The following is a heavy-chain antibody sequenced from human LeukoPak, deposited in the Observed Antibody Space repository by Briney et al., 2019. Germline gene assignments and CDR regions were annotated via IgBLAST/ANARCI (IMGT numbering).Heavy chain of an antibody. CDR3: TAPTSSWYYFDY. CDR1: GFTFSSYG. CDR2: IRYDGSNK. V-gene: IGHV3-30*02. J-gene: IGHJ4*02. D-gene: IGHD6-13*01. Sequence: GGSLRLSCAASGFTFSSYGIHWVRQAPGKGLEWVAFIRYDGSNKYYADSVKGRFTISRDNSKNTLYLQMNSLRAEDTAVYFCTAPTSSWYYFDYWGQGTLVTVSS.